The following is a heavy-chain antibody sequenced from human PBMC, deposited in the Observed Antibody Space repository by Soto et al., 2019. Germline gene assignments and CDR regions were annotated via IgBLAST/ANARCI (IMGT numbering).Heavy chain of an antibody. CDR3: AIDANSKYSYGLYY. V-gene: IGHV3-7*01. J-gene: IGHJ4*02. D-gene: IGHD5-18*01. CDR2: IKQDGSEK. CDR1: GFTFSSYW. Sequence: EVQLVESGGGLVQPGGSLRLSCAASGFTFSSYWMSWVRQAPGKGLEWVANIKQDGSEKYYVDSGKGRFTISRDNAKKTQYLQMNSLRADDTAVYYCAIDANSKYSYGLYYWGQGTLVPVSS.